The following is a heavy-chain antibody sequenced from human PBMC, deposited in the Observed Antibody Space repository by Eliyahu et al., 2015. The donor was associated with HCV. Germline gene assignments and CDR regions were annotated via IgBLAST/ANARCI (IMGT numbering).Heavy chain of an antibody. D-gene: IGHD3-10*01. J-gene: IGHJ4*02. V-gene: IGHV3-15*01. CDR1: GFTFSNAW. CDR2: IKSKTDGGTT. Sequence: EVQLVESGGGLVKPGGSLRLSCAASGFTFSNAWMSWVRXAPGKGXGXVGRIKSKTDGGTTDYAAPVKGRFTISRDDSKNTLYLQMNSLKTEDTAVYYCTTDPSLPFEVLWFGELENYPWASTGQVDYWGQGTLVTVSS. CDR3: TTDPSLPFEVLWFGELENYPWASTGQVDY.